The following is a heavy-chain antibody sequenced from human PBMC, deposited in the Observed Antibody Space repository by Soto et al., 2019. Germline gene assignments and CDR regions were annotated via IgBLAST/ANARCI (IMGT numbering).Heavy chain of an antibody. CDR1: GFTFSSYA. Sequence: EVQLLESGGGLVQPGGSLRLSCAASGFTFSSYAMSWVRQAPGKGLEWVSAISGSGGSTYYADSVKGRFTISRDNSKNXXYLQMNSLRAEDTAVYYCAKDQYYYDSSGYYGGDYWGQGTLVTVSS. J-gene: IGHJ4*02. CDR2: ISGSGGST. D-gene: IGHD3-22*01. CDR3: AKDQYYYDSSGYYGGDY. V-gene: IGHV3-23*01.